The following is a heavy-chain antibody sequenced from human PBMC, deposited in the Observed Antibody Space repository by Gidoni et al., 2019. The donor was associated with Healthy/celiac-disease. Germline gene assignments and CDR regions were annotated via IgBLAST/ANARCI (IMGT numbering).Heavy chain of an antibody. D-gene: IGHD6-19*01. J-gene: IGHJ4*01. V-gene: IGHV6-1*01. CDR1: GDSVSSNSAA. CDR2: TYYRSKWYN. CDR3: ARDQVDYSSGWYMMDY. Sequence: CAISGDSVSSNSAAWNWIRQSPSRGLEWLGRTYYRSKWYNDYAVSVKSRITINPDTSKNQFSQQLNSVTPEDTAVYYCARDQVDYSSGWYMMDYWGQGTLVTVSS.